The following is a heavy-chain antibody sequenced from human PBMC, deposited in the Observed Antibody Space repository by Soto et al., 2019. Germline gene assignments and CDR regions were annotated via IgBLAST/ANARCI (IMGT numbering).Heavy chain of an antibody. D-gene: IGHD3-22*01. CDR2: IIPIFGTA. CDR1: GGTFSSYA. V-gene: IGHV1-69*05. Sequence: ASVKVSCKASGGTFSSYAISWVRQAPGQGLEWMGGIIPIFGTANYAQNFQGRVTISRDNSKNTLYLQMNSLRAEDTAVYYCARVIPNEDSSGLDPAFDIWGQGTMVTVSS. J-gene: IGHJ3*02. CDR3: ARVIPNEDSSGLDPAFDI.